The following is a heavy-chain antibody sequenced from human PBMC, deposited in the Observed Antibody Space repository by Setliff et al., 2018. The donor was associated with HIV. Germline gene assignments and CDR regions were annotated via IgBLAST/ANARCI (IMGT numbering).Heavy chain of an antibody. V-gene: IGHV1-18*01. CDR2: ISAFNGNT. CDR1: GYTFNRYG. CDR3: ARGYSAAGTLYYYGMDV. Sequence: ASVKVSCKASGYTFNRYGISWVRQAPGQGLEWMGWISAFNGNTNYAQKLQGRVTMTTDTSTSTAYMELRSLRSDETAVYYCARGYSAAGTLYYYGMDVWGQGTTVTVSS. D-gene: IGHD6-13*01. J-gene: IGHJ6*02.